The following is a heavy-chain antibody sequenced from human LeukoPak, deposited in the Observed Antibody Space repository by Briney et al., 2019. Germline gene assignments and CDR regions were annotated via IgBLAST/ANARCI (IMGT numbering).Heavy chain of an antibody. CDR3: AKAVSSSWYDY. CDR1: GFTFSDYN. J-gene: IGHJ4*02. CDR2: ISGSGGST. D-gene: IGHD6-13*01. V-gene: IGHV3-23*01. Sequence: GGSLRLSCAASGFTFSDYNMNWLRQAPGKGLEWVSAISGSGGSTYYADSVKGRFTISRDNSKNTLYLQMNSLRAEDTAVYYCAKAVSSSWYDYWGQGTLVTVSS.